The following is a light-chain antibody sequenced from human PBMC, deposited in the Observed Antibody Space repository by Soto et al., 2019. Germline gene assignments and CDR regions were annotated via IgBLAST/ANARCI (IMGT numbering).Light chain of an antibody. J-gene: IGLJ1*01. CDR3: AAWDDSLNGYV. CDR1: SSNIGSNT. V-gene: IGLV1-44*01. Sequence: QSVLTQPPSASGTPGQRVTISCSGSSSNIGSNTVNWYQQLPGTAPKLLIYSYDQRPSGVPDRFSGSKSGTSASLAISGLQSDDEADYYCAAWDDSLNGYVFGTGTKLTVL. CDR2: SYD.